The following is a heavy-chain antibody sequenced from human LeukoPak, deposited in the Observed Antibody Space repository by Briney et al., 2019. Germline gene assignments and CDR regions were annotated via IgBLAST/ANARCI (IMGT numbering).Heavy chain of an antibody. CDR3: AKDAIYYYDSSGYYYGAEYFQH. Sequence: GGSLRLSCAASGFTFSSYGMHWVRRAPGKGLEWVAVISYDRSDTYYADSVKGRFTISRDNSKNMLYLQMNSLRAEDTAVYYCAKDAIYYYDSSGYYYGAEYFQHWGQGTLVTVSS. J-gene: IGHJ1*01. CDR1: GFTFSSYG. D-gene: IGHD3-22*01. CDR2: ISYDRSDT. V-gene: IGHV3-30*18.